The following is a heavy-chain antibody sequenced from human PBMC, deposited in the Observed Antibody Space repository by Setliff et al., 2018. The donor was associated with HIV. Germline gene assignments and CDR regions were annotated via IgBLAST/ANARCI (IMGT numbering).Heavy chain of an antibody. CDR1: GVSIPTNY. D-gene: IGHD6-13*01. CDR3: ARSNPGITAGLLAY. J-gene: IGHJ4*02. CDR2: IYTTGGT. V-gene: IGHV4-4*07. Sequence: SETLSLTCNISGVSIPTNYWNWIQQPAGKGLEWIGRIYTTGGTNYNPALKSRVTMSIDTSKNQISLKLNSVTAADTATYYCARSNPGITAGLLAYWGPGTLVTVSS.